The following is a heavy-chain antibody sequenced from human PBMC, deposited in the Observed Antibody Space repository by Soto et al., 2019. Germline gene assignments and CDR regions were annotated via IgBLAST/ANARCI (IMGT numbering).Heavy chain of an antibody. CDR3: ARDLDWRRYHELSY. V-gene: IGHV1-18*04. CDR1: GYTFTNYG. J-gene: IGHJ4*02. D-gene: IGHD2-2*01. CDR2: ISVYNGNT. Sequence: GASVKVSCKASGYTFTNYGISWGRQAPGQGLEWMGWISVYNGNTNYAQKLQGRVTMTTDTSTSTAYMEVRSLRSDDTAVYYCARDLDWRRYHELSYWGQGTLVTVSS.